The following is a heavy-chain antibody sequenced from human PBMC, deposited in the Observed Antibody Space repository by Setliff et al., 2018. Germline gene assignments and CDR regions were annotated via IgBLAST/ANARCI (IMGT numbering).Heavy chain of an antibody. CDR1: GASFSDYY. J-gene: IGHJ4*02. D-gene: IGHD3-10*01. CDR2: IYVTEST. CDR3: AASRAYTGAVEEWFLPKTFDF. V-gene: IGHV4-4*07. Sequence: SKTLSLTCTVYGASFSDYYWNWIRQPAGKGLEWIGRIYVTESTKYNPSLKSRVTLSIDTSKNQFSLKLSSVTAADAALYYCAASRAYTGAVEEWFLPKTFDFWGQGSPVTVSS.